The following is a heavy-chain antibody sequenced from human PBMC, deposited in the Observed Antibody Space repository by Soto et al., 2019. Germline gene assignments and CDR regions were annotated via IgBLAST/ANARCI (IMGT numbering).Heavy chain of an antibody. Sequence: PGGSLRLSCAASGFTFSSYWMHWVRQAPGEGLVWVSRINFDGSDTNYADSVKGRFTISRDNAKNSLYLQMNSLRAEDTAVYYCARSLYPYCSSTSCYAAFDIWGQGTMVTVSS. CDR1: GFTFSSYW. CDR2: INFDGSDT. D-gene: IGHD2-2*01. J-gene: IGHJ3*02. V-gene: IGHV3-74*01. CDR3: ARSLYPYCSSTSCYAAFDI.